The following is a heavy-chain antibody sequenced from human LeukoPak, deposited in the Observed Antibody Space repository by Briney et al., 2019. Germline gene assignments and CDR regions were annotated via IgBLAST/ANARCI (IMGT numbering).Heavy chain of an antibody. V-gene: IGHV3-20*04. D-gene: IGHD6-19*01. CDR1: GFKFNDYG. Sequence: GGSLRLSCAASGFKFNDYGMSWARQAPGKGLEWVSGISWNGGSTGYADSVKGRFTISRDNSKNTLYLKMNSLRGEDTAVYYCARRSSSGWYPDYYYYYMDVWGKGTTVTISS. CDR3: ARRSSSGWYPDYYYYYMDV. CDR2: ISWNGGST. J-gene: IGHJ6*03.